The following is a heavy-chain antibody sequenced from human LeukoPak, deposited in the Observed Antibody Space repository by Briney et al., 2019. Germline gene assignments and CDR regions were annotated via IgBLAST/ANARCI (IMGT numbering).Heavy chain of an antibody. J-gene: IGHJ4*02. CDR3: ARDEYSSSRSTH. D-gene: IGHD6-13*01. CDR1: GFNFSTYW. Sequence: AGGSLRLSCTASGFNFSTYWMTWVRQVPGKGLEWVANIKEDGSEIYYVDAVKGRFSISRDNAKNSLYLQMNSLRAEDTAVYYCARDEYSSSRSTHWGQGTLVTVSS. CDR2: IKEDGSEI. V-gene: IGHV3-7*01.